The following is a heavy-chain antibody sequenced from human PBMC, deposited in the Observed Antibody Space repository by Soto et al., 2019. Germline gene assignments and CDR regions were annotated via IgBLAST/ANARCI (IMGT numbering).Heavy chain of an antibody. J-gene: IGHJ5*02. Sequence: GASVKVSCKASGGTFSSYAISWVRQAPGQGLEWMGGIIPIFGTANYAQKFQGRVTITADESTSTAYMELSSLRSEDTAVYYCAREHSSYLNNWFDPWGQGTLVTVSS. CDR3: AREHSSYLNNWFDP. CDR1: GGTFSSYA. V-gene: IGHV1-69*13. CDR2: IIPIFGTA. D-gene: IGHD6-6*01.